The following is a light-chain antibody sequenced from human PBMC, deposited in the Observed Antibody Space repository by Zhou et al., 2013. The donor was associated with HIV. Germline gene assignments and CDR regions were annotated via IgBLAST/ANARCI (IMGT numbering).Light chain of an antibody. Sequence: EIVMTQSPATLSVSPGERATLSCRASQSVSSNLAWYQQKPGQAPRLLIYGASTRATGIPGRFSGSGSGTEFTLTISSMQSEDFAVYYCQQYSSWPTFGHGTKVEIK. CDR3: QQYSSWPT. CDR1: QSVSSN. CDR2: GAS. V-gene: IGKV3-15*01. J-gene: IGKJ1*01.